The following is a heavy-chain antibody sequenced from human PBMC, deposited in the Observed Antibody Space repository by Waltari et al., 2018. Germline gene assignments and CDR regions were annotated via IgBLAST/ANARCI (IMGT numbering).Heavy chain of an antibody. V-gene: IGHV3-21*01. Sequence: EVQLVESGGGLVKPGGSLRLSCEASGFTFSSYRLNWVTQAPGKGLEWVASISSSSSYIYYADSVKGRFTISRDNAKNSLYLQMNSLRAEDTAVYYCARDFRVDSSEEYFQHWGQGTLVTVSS. CDR3: ARDFRVDSSEEYFQH. CDR1: GFTFSSYR. J-gene: IGHJ1*01. D-gene: IGHD6-19*01. CDR2: ISSSSSYI.